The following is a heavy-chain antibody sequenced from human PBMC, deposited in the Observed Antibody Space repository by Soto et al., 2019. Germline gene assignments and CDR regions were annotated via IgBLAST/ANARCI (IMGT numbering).Heavy chain of an antibody. J-gene: IGHJ4*02. Sequence: SETLSVTCTVSGGSVTNSSYYWGWIRQSPGKGLEWIGSVYYRGRSYSKSSVKSRVTISVDTSKNRFSLSLNSVTASDTAVYFCVSQRTTVPTQAYFDYWGPGALVTVSS. CDR1: GGSVTNSSYY. CDR3: VSQRTTVPTQAYFDY. CDR2: VYYRGRS. D-gene: IGHD4-17*01. V-gene: IGHV4-39*01.